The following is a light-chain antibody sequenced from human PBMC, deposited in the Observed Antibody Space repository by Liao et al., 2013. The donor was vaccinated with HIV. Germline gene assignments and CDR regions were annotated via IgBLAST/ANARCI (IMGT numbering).Light chain of an antibody. J-gene: IGLJ2*01. CDR2: QDT. Sequence: SDELTQPSSVSVSPGQTATITCSGDELGDKYASWYQQRPGQSPVLVIYQDTKRPSGIPERFSGSNSGNTATLTISGTQSMDEADYFCQAWDSSATVVFGGGTKLTVL. CDR3: QAWDSSATVV. CDR1: ELGDKY. V-gene: IGLV3-1*01.